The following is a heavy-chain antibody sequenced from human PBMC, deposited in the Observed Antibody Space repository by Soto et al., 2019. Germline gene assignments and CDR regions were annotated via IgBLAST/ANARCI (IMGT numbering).Heavy chain of an antibody. CDR3: ARDRDGYTPVFDY. J-gene: IGHJ4*02. V-gene: IGHV3-53*01. Sequence: EVQLVESGGGLIQPGGSLRLSCAASGFTVSSNYMSWVRQAPGKGLEWVSVIYSGGSTYYADSVKGRFTISRDNSKNTLYLQMNSLRAEDTAVYYCARDRDGYTPVFDYWGQGTLVTVSS. D-gene: IGHD5-12*01. CDR2: IYSGGST. CDR1: GFTVSSNY.